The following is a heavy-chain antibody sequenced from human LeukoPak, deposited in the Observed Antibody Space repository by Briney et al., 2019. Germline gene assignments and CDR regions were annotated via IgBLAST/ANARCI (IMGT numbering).Heavy chain of an antibody. Sequence: GGSLRLSCAASGLTFINFGMTWVRQAPGKGLEWVSTISNSDDSTYYADSVKGRFTISRDNSENTLFLRMNSLRAEDTAVYYCAKATGYLLWGQGTLVIVSS. CDR1: GLTFINFG. J-gene: IGHJ4*02. CDR3: AKATGYLL. D-gene: IGHD1-14*01. CDR2: ISNSDDST. V-gene: IGHV3-23*01.